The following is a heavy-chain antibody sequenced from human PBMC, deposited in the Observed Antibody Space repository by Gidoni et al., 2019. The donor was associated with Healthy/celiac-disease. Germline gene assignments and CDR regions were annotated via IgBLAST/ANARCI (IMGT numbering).Heavy chain of an antibody. J-gene: IGHJ4*02. V-gene: IGHV3-30-3*01. CDR1: GFTFRSYA. Sequence: QVQLVESGGGVVQPGRFLRLSCAASGFTFRSYAMHWVRQAPGKGLEWVAVISYDGSNKYYADSVKGRFTISRDNSKNTLYLQMNSLRAEDTAVYYCARDIGYSYGYVPPSPGVRPTPYIDYWGQGTLVTVSS. CDR2: ISYDGSNK. CDR3: ARDIGYSYGYVPPSPGVRPTPYIDY. D-gene: IGHD5-18*01.